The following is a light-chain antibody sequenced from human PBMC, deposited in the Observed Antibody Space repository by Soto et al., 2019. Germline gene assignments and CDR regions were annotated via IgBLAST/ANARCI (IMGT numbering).Light chain of an antibody. Sequence: QSVLTQPASVSGSPGQSITISCTGTSSDVCGYNYVSWYQQHPGKAPKLMIYEVSNRPSGVSNRFSGSKLGNTASLTISGLQAEDEADYYCSSYTSSSTYVFGTGTKVTVL. CDR3: SSYTSSSTYV. CDR2: EVS. CDR1: SSDVCGYNY. V-gene: IGLV2-14*01. J-gene: IGLJ1*01.